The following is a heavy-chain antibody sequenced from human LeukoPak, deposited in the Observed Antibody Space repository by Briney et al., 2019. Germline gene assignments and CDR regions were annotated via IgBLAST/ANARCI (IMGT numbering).Heavy chain of an antibody. V-gene: IGHV3-48*03. Sequence: QPGGSLRLSCAASGFTLSSYEMNWVRLAPGKGLEWISYISRTGNSIYYADSVKGRFTISRDTAKNSLYLQMNSLRAEDTAVYYCARDSPVNYYYFDYWGQGTLVTVSS. J-gene: IGHJ4*02. CDR1: GFTLSSYE. CDR2: ISRTGNSI. CDR3: ARDSPVNYYYFDY. D-gene: IGHD4-11*01.